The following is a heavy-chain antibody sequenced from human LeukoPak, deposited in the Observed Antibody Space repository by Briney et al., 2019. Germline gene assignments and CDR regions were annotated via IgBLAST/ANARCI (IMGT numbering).Heavy chain of an antibody. V-gene: IGHV3-21*01. Sequence: SGGSLRLSCAASGFTFSSYSMNWVRQAPGKGLEWDSSIGSSSRSIYYADSVKGRFTISRDNAKTSLSLQMNSLRAEDTAVYYCARGVDSTSSNWFDPWGPGSLVTVSS. CDR2: IGSSSRSI. CDR3: ARGVDSTSSNWFDP. CDR1: GFTFSSYS. D-gene: IGHD2-2*01. J-gene: IGHJ5*02.